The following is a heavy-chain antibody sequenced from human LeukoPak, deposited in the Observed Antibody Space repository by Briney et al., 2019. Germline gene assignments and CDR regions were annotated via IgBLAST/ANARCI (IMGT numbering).Heavy chain of an antibody. J-gene: IGHJ4*02. D-gene: IGHD4-17*01. CDR1: GGTFSSYA. CDR2: IIPIFGTA. CDR3: ARNGGYDYGDYDFLVPY. V-gene: IGHV1-69*05. Sequence: ASVKVSCKASGGTFSSYAISWVRQAPGQGLEWMGGIIPIFGTANYAQKFQGRVTMTRDTSISTAYMELSRLRSDDTAVYYCARNGGYDYGDYDFLVPYWGQGTLVTVSS.